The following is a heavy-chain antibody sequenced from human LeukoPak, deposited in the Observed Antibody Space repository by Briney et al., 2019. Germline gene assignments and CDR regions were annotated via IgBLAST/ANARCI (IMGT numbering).Heavy chain of an antibody. D-gene: IGHD6-6*01. CDR3: AGAEYSSSVDY. J-gene: IGHJ4*02. CDR1: GFTFSSYS. Sequence: GGSLRLSCAASGFTFSSYSMNWVHQAPGKGLEWVSSISSSSSYIYYADSVKGRFTISRDNAKNSLYLQMNSLRAEDTAVYYCAGAEYSSSVDYWGQGTLVTVSS. V-gene: IGHV3-21*01. CDR2: ISSSSSYI.